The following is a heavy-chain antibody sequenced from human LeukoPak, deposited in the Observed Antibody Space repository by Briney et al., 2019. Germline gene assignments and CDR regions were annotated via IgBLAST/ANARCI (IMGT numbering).Heavy chain of an antibody. CDR1: GFTFSSYS. V-gene: IGHV3-21*01. J-gene: IGHJ3*02. D-gene: IGHD3-22*01. Sequence: PGGSLRLSCAASGFTFSSYSMNWVRQAPGKGLEWVSSISSSSSYIYYADSEKGRFTISRDNAKNSLYLQMNSLRAEDSAVYYCARSFGYYGDSSAAFDIWGQGTMVTVSS. CDR3: ARSFGYYGDSSAAFDI. CDR2: ISSSSSYI.